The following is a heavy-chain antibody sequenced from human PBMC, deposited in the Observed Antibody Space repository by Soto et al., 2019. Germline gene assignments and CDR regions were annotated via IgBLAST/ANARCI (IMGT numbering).Heavy chain of an antibody. D-gene: IGHD6-19*01. CDR3: ARRGVAVAGDYYYYGMDV. V-gene: IGHV1-69*01. J-gene: IGHJ6*02. CDR1: GGTFSSYA. CDR2: IIPIFGTA. Sequence: QVQLVQSGAEVKKPGSSVKVSCKASGGTFSSYAISWVRQAPGQGLEWMGGIIPIFGTANYAQRFQGRVTITADESTSTAYMELSSLRSEDTAVYYCARRGVAVAGDYYYYGMDVWGQGTTVTVSS.